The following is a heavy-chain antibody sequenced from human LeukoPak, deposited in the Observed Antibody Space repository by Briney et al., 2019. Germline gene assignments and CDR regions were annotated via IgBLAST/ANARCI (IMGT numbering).Heavy chain of an antibody. CDR1: GYSFTSYW. V-gene: IGHV5-51*01. D-gene: IGHD6-6*01. Sequence: GESLKISCKGSGYSFTSYWIGWVRQMPGKGLEWMGIIYPGDSETRYSPSFQGQVTISADKAISPTYLQWPSLKASDTAIYYCATTSRYFDHWGQGPLVTVSP. CDR2: IYPGDSET. J-gene: IGHJ4*02. CDR3: ATTSRYFDH.